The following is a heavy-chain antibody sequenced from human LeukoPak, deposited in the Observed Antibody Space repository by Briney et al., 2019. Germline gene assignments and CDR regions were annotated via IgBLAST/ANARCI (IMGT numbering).Heavy chain of an antibody. CDR1: GNIFTNYH. Sequence: ASVKVSCKASGNIFTNYHIHWVRLAPGRGLEWMGAVYTDGGTITNTRSFQHGPVTMTRDVSTRTVYMELSSLSSEDTAVYYCATEAPRSYRFDYWGQEILVTVSS. CDR3: ATEAPRSYRFDY. J-gene: IGHJ4*02. D-gene: IGHD3-10*01. CDR2: VYTDGGTI. V-gene: IGHV1-46*01.